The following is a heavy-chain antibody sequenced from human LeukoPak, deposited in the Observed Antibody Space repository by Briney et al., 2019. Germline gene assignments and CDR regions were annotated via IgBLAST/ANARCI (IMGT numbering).Heavy chain of an antibody. J-gene: IGHJ6*02. Sequence: GASVKVSCKASGGIFSSYAISWVRQAPGQGLEWMGGIIPIFGTANYAQKFQGRVTITADESTSTAYMELSSLRSEDTAVYYCARGVPGGMLGRRYHYYGMDVWGQGTTVTVSS. CDR2: IIPIFGTA. D-gene: IGHD2-15*01. CDR1: GGIFSSYA. CDR3: ARGVPGGMLGRRYHYYGMDV. V-gene: IGHV1-69*13.